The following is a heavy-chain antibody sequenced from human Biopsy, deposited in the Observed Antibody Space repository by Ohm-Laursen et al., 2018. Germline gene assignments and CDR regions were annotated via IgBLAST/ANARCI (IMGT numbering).Heavy chain of an antibody. J-gene: IGHJ6*02. CDR3: ARGQDSSYLAYGMDV. D-gene: IGHD6-19*01. V-gene: IGHV4-59*11. CDR1: GGSISSHY. Sequence: GTLSLTWPVSGGSISSHYWSWIRQPPGKGLEWIGYIYNRGSTKYNSSLESRVTISVDTSKNQFSLTVRSVTAADTAMYYCARGQDSSYLAYGMDVWGQGTTVTVSS. CDR2: IYNRGST.